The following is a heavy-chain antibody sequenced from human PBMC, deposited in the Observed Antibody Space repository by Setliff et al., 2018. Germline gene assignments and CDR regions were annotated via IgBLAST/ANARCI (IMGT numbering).Heavy chain of an antibody. J-gene: IGHJ4*02. D-gene: IGHD3-16*01. V-gene: IGHV1-3*03. CDR1: GYTFISYA. CDR3: ARKGPNSSSHVFGY. Sequence: VKVSCKASGYTFISYALHWVRQAPGQRLQWMGWINPASGNTKYSQEFQGRVTITRDTSATTVYMELSSLRSDDMAVYYCARKGPNSSSHVFGYWGQGTLVTVSS. CDR2: INPASGNT.